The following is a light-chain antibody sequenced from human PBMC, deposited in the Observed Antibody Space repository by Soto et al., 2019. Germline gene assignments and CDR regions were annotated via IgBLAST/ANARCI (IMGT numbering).Light chain of an antibody. CDR2: GAS. Sequence: EIVLTQSPGTLSLSPGERATLSCRASQSVSSSYLVWYQQKPGQAPRLLIYGASSRATGIPDRFSGGGSGTDFTLTISRLEPEDFAVYYCQQYGSSPQAFGQGTKVEIK. CDR1: QSVSSSY. V-gene: IGKV3-20*01. CDR3: QQYGSSPQA. J-gene: IGKJ1*01.